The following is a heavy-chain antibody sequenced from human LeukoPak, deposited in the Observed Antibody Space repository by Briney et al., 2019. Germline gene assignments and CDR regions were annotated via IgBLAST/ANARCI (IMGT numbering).Heavy chain of an antibody. CDR1: GFTFSSYW. V-gene: IGHV3-74*01. CDR2: INSDGSST. D-gene: IGHD3-3*01. Sequence: GGSLRLSCAASGFTFSSYWMHWVRQAPGKGLVWVSRINSDGSSTSYADSVKGRFTISRDNAKNTLYLQMNSLRAEDTAVYYCVRDREDFWSGYSDAFDIWGQGTMVTVSS. CDR3: VRDREDFWSGYSDAFDI. J-gene: IGHJ3*02.